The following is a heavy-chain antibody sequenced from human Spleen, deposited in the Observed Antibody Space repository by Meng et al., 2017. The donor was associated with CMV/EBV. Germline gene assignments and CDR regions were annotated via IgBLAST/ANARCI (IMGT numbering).Heavy chain of an antibody. Sequence: SCGASGFTFSDHAMSWVRQAPGKGLEWVSAINWNGGSTNYADSVKGRFTVSRDNAKNFVYLQMNSLRAEDTAFYYCAREGPDDEYLDYWGQGALVTVSS. CDR1: GFTFSDHA. V-gene: IGHV3-20*04. J-gene: IGHJ4*02. CDR2: INWNGGST. D-gene: IGHD2-2*01. CDR3: AREGPDDEYLDY.